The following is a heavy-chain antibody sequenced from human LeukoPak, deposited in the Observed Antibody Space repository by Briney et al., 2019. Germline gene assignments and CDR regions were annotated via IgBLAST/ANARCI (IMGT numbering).Heavy chain of an antibody. CDR3: ARMPGSGWYSDY. CDR1: GFSLSTSGMC. CDR2: IDWDDDK. Sequence: SGPTLVKPTQTLTXTCTFSGFSLSTSGMCVSWIRQPPGKALEWLARIDWDDDKYYSTSLKTRLTISKDTSKNQVVLTMTNMDPVGTATYYCARMPGSGWYSDYWGQGTLVTVSS. D-gene: IGHD6-19*01. V-gene: IGHV2-70*11. J-gene: IGHJ4*02.